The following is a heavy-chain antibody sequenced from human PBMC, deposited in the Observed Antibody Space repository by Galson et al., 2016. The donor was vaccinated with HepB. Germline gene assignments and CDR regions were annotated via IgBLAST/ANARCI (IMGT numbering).Heavy chain of an antibody. CDR3: VREALSPFDC. CDR1: GFNFKSYN. Sequence: SLRLSCAASGFNFKSYNMNWVRQSPGKGPEWVSSISSSRTYIYYADSVRGRFTISRDNAKNSLYLQMNSLRAQDTAVYHCVREALSPFDCWGQGTLVTVSS. V-gene: IGHV3-21*01. J-gene: IGHJ4*02. CDR2: ISSSRTYI.